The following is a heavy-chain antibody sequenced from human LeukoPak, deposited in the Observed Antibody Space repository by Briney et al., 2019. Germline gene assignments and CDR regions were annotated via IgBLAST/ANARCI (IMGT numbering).Heavy chain of an antibody. J-gene: IGHJ4*02. CDR3: ARVHHSGSYPDY. Sequence: SETLSLTCTVSGGSISSGSYYWSRIRQPAGKGLEWIGRIYTSGSTNYNPSLKSRVTISVDTSKNQFSLKLSSVTAADTAVYYCARVHHSGSYPDYWGQGTLVTVSS. V-gene: IGHV4-61*02. CDR1: GGSISSGSYY. D-gene: IGHD1-26*01. CDR2: IYTSGST.